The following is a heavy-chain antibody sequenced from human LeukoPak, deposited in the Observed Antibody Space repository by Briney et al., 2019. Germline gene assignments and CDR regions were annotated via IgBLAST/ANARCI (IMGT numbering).Heavy chain of an antibody. CDR2: IGGSGGDT. CDR3: ADWNYVHY. V-gene: IGHV3-11*03. D-gene: IGHD1-7*01. Sequence: PGGSLRLSCAASGFTFSDYYMSWIRQAPGKGLEWVSSIGGSGGDTNYADSAKGRFTISRDNFKNTLYLQMNSLRVEDTALYYCADWNYVHYWGQGILVTVSS. J-gene: IGHJ4*02. CDR1: GFTFSDYY.